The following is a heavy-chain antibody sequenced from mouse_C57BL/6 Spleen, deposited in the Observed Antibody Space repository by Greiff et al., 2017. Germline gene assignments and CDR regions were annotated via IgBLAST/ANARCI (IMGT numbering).Heavy chain of an antibody. CDR1: GYTFTDYE. J-gene: IGHJ2*01. CDR2: IDPETGGT. Sequence: VQGVESGAELVRPGASVTLSCKASGYTFTDYEMHWVKQTPVHGLEWIGAIDPETGGTAYNQKFKGKAILTADKSSSTAYMELRSLTSEDSAVYYCRNGEGGYWGQGTTLTVSS. D-gene: IGHD2-13*01. V-gene: IGHV1-15*01. CDR3: RNGEGGY.